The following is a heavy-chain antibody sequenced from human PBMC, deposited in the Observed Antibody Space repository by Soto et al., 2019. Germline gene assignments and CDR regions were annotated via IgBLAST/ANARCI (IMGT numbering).Heavy chain of an antibody. D-gene: IGHD4-4*01. V-gene: IGHV3-7*01. CDR1: GFTFMDSS. Sequence: GSLSLSCTASGFTFMDSSMTCDRQAPGKGLEWVARIKPDESEKKYADSVKGRFPISRDNAKNSMYLQMDSLRGEDTAVYYCVRGGSNYVSWRQGTLVTVSS. CDR2: IKPDESEK. CDR3: VRGGSNYVS. J-gene: IGHJ5*02.